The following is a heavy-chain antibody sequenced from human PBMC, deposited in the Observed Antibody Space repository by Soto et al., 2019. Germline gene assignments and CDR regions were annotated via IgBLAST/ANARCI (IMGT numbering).Heavy chain of an antibody. V-gene: IGHV4-59*01. J-gene: IGHJ4*02. CDR3: ARADWGVYYFDY. CDR2: IYYSGST. D-gene: IGHD7-27*01. CDR1: GGSISSYY. Sequence: QVQLQESGPGLVKPSETLSLTCTVSGGSISSYYWSWIRQPPGKGLEWIGYIYYSGSTNYNPSLKRRVTISVDTSKNQFSLKLSSVTAADTAVYYCARADWGVYYFDYWGQGTLVTVSS.